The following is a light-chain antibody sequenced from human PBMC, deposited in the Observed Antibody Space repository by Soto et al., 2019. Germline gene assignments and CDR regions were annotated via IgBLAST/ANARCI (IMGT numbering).Light chain of an antibody. CDR2: GAS. V-gene: IGKV1-39*01. CDR1: QRISSY. J-gene: IGKJ1*01. Sequence: DIQMTQSPSSLSASVGDRVTITCRASQRISSYLNWYQQKPGKAPKFLIYGASSLQSGVPSRFSGSGSGTDFTLTISSLQPEDFATYYCQQSYSTPWTFGQGTKVEIK. CDR3: QQSYSTPWT.